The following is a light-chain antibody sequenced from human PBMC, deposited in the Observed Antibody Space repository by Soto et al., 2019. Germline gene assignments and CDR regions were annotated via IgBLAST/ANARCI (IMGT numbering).Light chain of an antibody. J-gene: IGLJ2*01. V-gene: IGLV2-18*02. CDR1: SSDVGSYTR. CDR3: SSYTSSSTPV. CDR2: EVS. Sequence: QSALTQPPSVSGSPGQSVTISCTGTSSDVGSYTRVSWYQQPPGTAPKLMIYEVSNRPSGVPDRFSGSKSGNTASLTISGLQAEDEADYYCSSYTSSSTPVFGGGTKLTVL.